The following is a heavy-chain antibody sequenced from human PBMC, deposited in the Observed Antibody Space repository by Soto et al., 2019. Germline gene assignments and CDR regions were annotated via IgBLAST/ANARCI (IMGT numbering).Heavy chain of an antibody. CDR1: GGSIRRSSYH. CDR3: ATVVGGANGGYCPH. Sequence: QLQLQESGPGLVKPSETLSLTCTVSGGSIRRSSYHWGWIRQPPGKGLECIGNTFYSGSTYSNPPIRSRVTISVDTSKNQFSLKLSSVTAADTAVYYCATVVGGANGGYCPHWGQGTLVTVSS. V-gene: IGHV4-39*01. D-gene: IGHD2-21*02. CDR2: TFYSGST. J-gene: IGHJ1*01.